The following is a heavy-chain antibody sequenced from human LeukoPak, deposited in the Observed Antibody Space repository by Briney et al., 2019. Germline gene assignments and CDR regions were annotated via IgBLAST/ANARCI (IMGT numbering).Heavy chain of an antibody. V-gene: IGHV1-2*02. D-gene: IGHD3-22*01. J-gene: IGHJ4*02. Sequence: ASVKVSCKASGYTFTGYYMHWVRQAPGQGLEWMGWINPNSGGANYAQKFEGRVTMTRDTSISTAYMELSRLRSDDTAVYYCARGNDYYDSSGYYFAFDYWGQGTLVIVSS. CDR3: ARGNDYYDSSGYYFAFDY. CDR2: INPNSGGA. CDR1: GYTFTGYY.